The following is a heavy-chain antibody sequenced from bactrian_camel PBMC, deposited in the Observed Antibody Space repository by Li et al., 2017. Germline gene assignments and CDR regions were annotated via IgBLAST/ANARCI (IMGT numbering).Heavy chain of an antibody. Sequence: HVQLVESGGGSVQAGGSLKLSCTPSRYIFSSCGMGWYRQAPGKERELVSTISTDGTTNYADSVKGRFTISKDNAQNTLYLQMNSLKPDDTAMYYCAAEFRLGSFWIAVSLTSSWYNYWGQGTQVTV. V-gene: IGHV3S53*01. CDR2: ISTDGTT. CDR3: AAEFRLGSFWIAVSLTSSWYNY. CDR1: RYIFSSCG. D-gene: IGHD2*01. J-gene: IGHJ4*01.